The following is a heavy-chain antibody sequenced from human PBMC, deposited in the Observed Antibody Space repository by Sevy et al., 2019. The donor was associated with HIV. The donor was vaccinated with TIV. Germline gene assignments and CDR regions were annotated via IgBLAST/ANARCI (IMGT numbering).Heavy chain of an antibody. V-gene: IGHV3-23*01. J-gene: IGHJ4*02. Sequence: GGSLRLSCAASGFTFSSYVMSWVRQAPGKGLEWVSAISGSGGSTYYADSVKGRFTISRDNSKNTLYLQMNSLRAEDTAVYYCAKVISAAGTWSFDYWGQGTLVTVSS. D-gene: IGHD6-13*01. CDR3: AKVISAAGTWSFDY. CDR1: GFTFSSYV. CDR2: ISGSGGST.